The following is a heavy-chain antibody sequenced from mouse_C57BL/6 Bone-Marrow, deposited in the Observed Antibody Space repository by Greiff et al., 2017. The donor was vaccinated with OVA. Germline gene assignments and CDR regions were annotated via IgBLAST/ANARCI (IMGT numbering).Heavy chain of an antibody. CDR3: AKNYDGYYVFWYFDV. J-gene: IGHJ1*03. CDR2: IWRGGST. CDR1: GFSLTSYG. V-gene: IGHV2-5*01. D-gene: IGHD2-3*01. Sequence: QVQLKESGPGLVQPSQSLSITCTVSGFSLTSYGVHWVRQSPGKGLEWLGVIWRGGSTDYNAAFMSRLSITKDNSKSQVFFKMNSLQADDTAIYYCAKNYDGYYVFWYFDVWGTGTTVTVSS.